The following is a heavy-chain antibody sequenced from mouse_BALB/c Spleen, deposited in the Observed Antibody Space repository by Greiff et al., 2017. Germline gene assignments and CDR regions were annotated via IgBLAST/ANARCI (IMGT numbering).Heavy chain of an antibody. CDR2: ISSGGGST. J-gene: IGHJ2*01. CDR3: ARRVYYFDY. V-gene: IGHV5-12-1*01. Sequence: EVMLVESGGGLVKPGGSLKLSCAASGFAFSSYDMSWVRQTPEKRLEWVAYISSGGGSTYYPDTVKGRFTISRDNAKNTLYLQMSSLKSEDTAMYYCARRVYYFDYWGQGTTLTVSS. CDR1: GFAFSSYD.